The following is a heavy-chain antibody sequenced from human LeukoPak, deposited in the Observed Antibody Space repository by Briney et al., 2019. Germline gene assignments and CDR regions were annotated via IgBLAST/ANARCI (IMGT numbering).Heavy chain of an antibody. J-gene: IGHJ6*02. Sequence: GGSLRLSCAASGFTFSSYAMSWVRRAPGKGLEWVSAISGGGGGTFYADSVKGRFTISRDNSKNTLYLQMNGLRAEDRAVYYCAKDLGGKPYDYCGMDVWGQGTTVTVSS. V-gene: IGHV3-23*01. CDR2: ISGGGGGT. CDR1: GFTFSSYA. CDR3: AKDLGGKPYDYCGMDV.